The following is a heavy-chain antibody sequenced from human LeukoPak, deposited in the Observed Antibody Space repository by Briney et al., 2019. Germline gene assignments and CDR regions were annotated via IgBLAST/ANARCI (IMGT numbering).Heavy chain of an antibody. V-gene: IGHV6-1*01. Sequence: SQTLSLTCAISGDSVSSNIPPWNWLRHSPSRALEGLGRTYYRSKWYNDYAVSVKSRITINPDTSKNQFSLQLNSVTPEDTAVYYCARVEFGLNFDYWGQGTLVTVTS. CDR3: ARVEFGLNFDY. J-gene: IGHJ4*02. D-gene: IGHD3-10*01. CDR1: GDSVSSNIPP. CDR2: TYYRSKWYN.